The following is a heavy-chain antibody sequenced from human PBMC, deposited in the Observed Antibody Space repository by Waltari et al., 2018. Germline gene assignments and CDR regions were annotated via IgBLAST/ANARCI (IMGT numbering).Heavy chain of an antibody. CDR2: INSDGSGT. V-gene: IGHV3-74*01. D-gene: IGHD1-7*01. CDR1: GFTFSSYW. Sequence: EVQLVESGGGLVPPGGSLRVSCTASGFTFSSYWLPWVRQVPGKGLVWVSRINSDGSGTSDADSAKGRFTISRDNAKNTLFLQMNSLRGEDTAVYYCASGNSHAFDLWGQGTMVTVSS. J-gene: IGHJ3*01. CDR3: ASGNSHAFDL.